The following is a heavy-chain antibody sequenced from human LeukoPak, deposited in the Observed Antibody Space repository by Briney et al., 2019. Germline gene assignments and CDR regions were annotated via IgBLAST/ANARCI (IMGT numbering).Heavy chain of an antibody. CDR3: ARGGHCSADICPGGDAFDI. D-gene: IGHD2-15*01. Sequence: SETLSLTATVSGVSISSYYWSWIRPPAGKGLVWIVRIYTGGSTNYNPSLKSRATMSVATSKTEFSLKLSSMTGAATAVYYCARGGHCSADICPGGDAFDIWGQGTMVSVSS. V-gene: IGHV4-4*07. J-gene: IGHJ3*02. CDR2: IYTGGST. CDR1: GVSISSYY.